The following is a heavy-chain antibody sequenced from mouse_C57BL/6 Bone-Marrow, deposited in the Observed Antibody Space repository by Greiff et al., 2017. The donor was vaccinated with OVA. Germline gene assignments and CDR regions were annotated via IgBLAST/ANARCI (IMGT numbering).Heavy chain of an antibody. CDR2: IDPSDSYT. CDR3: ARGDYYGSIYAMDY. D-gene: IGHD1-1*01. CDR1: GYTFTSYW. Sequence: VQLQQPGAELVMPGASVKLSCKASGYTFTSYWMHWVKQRPGQGLEWIGEIDPSDSYTNYNQKFKGKSTLTVDKSSSTAYMQLSSLTSEDSAVYYCARGDYYGSIYAMDYWGQGTSVTVSS. J-gene: IGHJ4*01. V-gene: IGHV1-69*01.